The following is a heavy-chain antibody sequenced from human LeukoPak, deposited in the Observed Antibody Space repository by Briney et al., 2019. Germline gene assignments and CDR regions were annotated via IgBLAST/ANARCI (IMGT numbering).Heavy chain of an antibody. J-gene: IGHJ4*02. Sequence: ASVNVSCKASEYTFTDYAINWVRQAPGQRLEWMGWINAGNGNTRYSQRFQGRVTITRDTSASTAYMELSSLTSEDTAVYYCAREHPNGGGLPGDYWGQGTLVTVSS. CDR1: EYTFTDYA. CDR2: INAGNGNT. CDR3: AREHPNGGGLPGDY. V-gene: IGHV1-3*01. D-gene: IGHD4-23*01.